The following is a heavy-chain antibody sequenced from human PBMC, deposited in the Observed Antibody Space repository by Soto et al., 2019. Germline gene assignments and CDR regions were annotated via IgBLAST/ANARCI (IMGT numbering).Heavy chain of an antibody. Sequence: EVQLVESGGGLVQPGGSLRLSCAATGLTFSTYDMHWVRQVTGKGLEWVSAIGKGGDTYYAGSVKGRFTISGENAKNSLYLQMNSLRAEDTAVYYCAREIPDVFSSSWSLDYWGQGTLVTVSS. D-gene: IGHD6-13*01. CDR2: IGKGGDT. V-gene: IGHV3-13*01. J-gene: IGHJ4*02. CDR1: GLTFSTYD. CDR3: AREIPDVFSSSWSLDY.